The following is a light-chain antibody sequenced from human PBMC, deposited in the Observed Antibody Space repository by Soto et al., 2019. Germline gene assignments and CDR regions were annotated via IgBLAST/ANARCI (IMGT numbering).Light chain of an antibody. CDR3: QQYATRPWT. CDR2: DAS. V-gene: IGKV3-20*01. Sequence: EIVLTQSPGTLSLSPGERATLSCRARQSVSGSYLAWYQQKPGQSPRLLIYDASSRATGIPDRFSGSGSGTDFTLTISRLEPEDFAVYYCQQYATRPWTCGRGTKVDSK. CDR1: QSVSGSY. J-gene: IGKJ1*01.